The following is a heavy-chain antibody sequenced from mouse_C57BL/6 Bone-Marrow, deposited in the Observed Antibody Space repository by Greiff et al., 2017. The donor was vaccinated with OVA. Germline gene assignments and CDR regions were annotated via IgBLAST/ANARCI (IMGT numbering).Heavy chain of an antibody. J-gene: IGHJ3*01. CDR2: ISYDGSN. CDR1: GYSITSGYY. V-gene: IGHV3-6*01. D-gene: IGHD3-2*02. CDR3: ARQSQAWFAY. Sequence: EVKLQESGPGLVKPSQSLSLTCSVTGYSITSGYYWNWIRQFPGNKLEWMGYISYDGSNNYNPSLKNRISITRDTSKNQFFLKLNSVTTEDTATYYCARQSQAWFAYWGQGTLVTVSA.